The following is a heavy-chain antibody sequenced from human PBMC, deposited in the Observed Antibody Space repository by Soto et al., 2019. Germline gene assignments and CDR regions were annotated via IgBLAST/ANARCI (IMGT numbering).Heavy chain of an antibody. J-gene: IGHJ3*02. CDR1: GFTCSSYS. V-gene: IGHV3-48*02. D-gene: IGHD1-26*01. Sequence: GGSLRLSCGASGFTCSSYSMNWVRQAPGKGLEWVSYISSSSSSTIYYADSVKGRFTISRDNAKNSLYLQMNSLRDEDTAVYYCARDEVVGATTPFDAFDIWGQGTMVTVSS. CDR3: ARDEVVGATTPFDAFDI. CDR2: ISSSSSSTI.